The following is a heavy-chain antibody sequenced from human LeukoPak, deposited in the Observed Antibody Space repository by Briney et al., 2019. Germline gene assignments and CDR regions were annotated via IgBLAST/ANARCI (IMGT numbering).Heavy chain of an antibody. Sequence: SVKVSCKACGGTFSSYAISWVRQGPGQGLEWMGGIIPIFGTANYAQKFQGRVTITADESTSTAYMELSSLRSEDTAVYYCATYSSAWSYFDYWGQGTLVSFSS. J-gene: IGHJ4*02. CDR3: ATYSSAWSYFDY. CDR1: GGTFSSYA. V-gene: IGHV1-69*13. CDR2: IIPIFGTA. D-gene: IGHD6-19*01.